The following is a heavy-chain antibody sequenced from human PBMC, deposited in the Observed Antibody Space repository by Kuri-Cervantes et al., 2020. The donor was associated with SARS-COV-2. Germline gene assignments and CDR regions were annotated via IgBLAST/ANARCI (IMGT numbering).Heavy chain of an antibody. Sequence: SVKVSCKASGYTFTSYSITWVRQAPGQGLEWMGGIIPIFGTANYAQKFQGRVTITTDESTSTAYMELSSLRSEDTAVYYCARCGWRAAGKIDAFDIWGQGTMVTVSS. CDR1: GYTFTSYS. V-gene: IGHV1-69*05. D-gene: IGHD6-19*01. CDR3: ARCGWRAAGKIDAFDI. CDR2: IIPIFGTA. J-gene: IGHJ3*02.